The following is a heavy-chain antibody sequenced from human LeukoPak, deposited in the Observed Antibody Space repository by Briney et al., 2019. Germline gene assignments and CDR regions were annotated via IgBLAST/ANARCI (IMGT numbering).Heavy chain of an antibody. J-gene: IGHJ3*02. D-gene: IGHD1-26*01. Sequence: GGSLRLSCAASGFTFSDYYMSWFRQAPGKGLEWVGNIKEDGSEKYYVDSVKGRFTISRDNAKNSLYLQMNSLRAEDAAVYYCAREITWEVPPIWGQGTMVTVSS. CDR1: GFTFSDYY. V-gene: IGHV3-7*01. CDR3: AREITWEVPPI. CDR2: IKEDGSEK.